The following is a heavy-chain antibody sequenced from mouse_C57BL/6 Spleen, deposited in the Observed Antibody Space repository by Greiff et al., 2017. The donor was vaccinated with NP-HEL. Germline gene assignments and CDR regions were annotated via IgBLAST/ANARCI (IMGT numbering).Heavy chain of an antibody. CDR3: ARDRYYGSSYADYYYAMDY. CDR1: GFTFSSYA. D-gene: IGHD1-1*01. Sequence: EVKLVESGGGLVKPGGSLKLSCAASGFTFSSYAMSWVRQTPEKRLEWVATISDGGSYTYYPDNVKGRFTISRDNAKNNLYLQMSHLKSEDTAMYYCARDRYYGSSYADYYYAMDYWGQGTSVTVSS. V-gene: IGHV5-4*01. CDR2: ISDGGSYT. J-gene: IGHJ4*01.